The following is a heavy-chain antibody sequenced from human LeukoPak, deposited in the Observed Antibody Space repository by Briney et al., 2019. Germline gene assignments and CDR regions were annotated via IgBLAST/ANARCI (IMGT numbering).Heavy chain of an antibody. J-gene: IGHJ4*02. CDR1: GFTFSSYA. Sequence: GVSLRLSCAASGFTFSSYAMNWVRQAPGKGLEWVGRIKRKNEGGTTDYAVPVKGRFTISRDDSKNTLYLQMNSLKTEDTAVYYCTTVDYYYGSGSESWGQGTLVTVSS. CDR3: TTVDYYYGSGSES. D-gene: IGHD3-10*01. V-gene: IGHV3-15*07. CDR2: IKRKNEGGTT.